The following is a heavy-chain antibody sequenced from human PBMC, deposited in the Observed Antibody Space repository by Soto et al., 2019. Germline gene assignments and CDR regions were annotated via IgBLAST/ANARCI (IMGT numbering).Heavy chain of an antibody. CDR3: ARGIVGGSTRAFDV. J-gene: IGHJ3*01. Sequence: QVQLVQSVAEVKKPGASVRVSCTASGYTFTHHDVNWVRQAPGQGPEWMGWMNPKSGETGYAQIFPGSVKMTRDPSISTAYMELSSLRSGDTAIYFCARGIVGGSTRAFDVWGQGTKVTVSS. CDR2: MNPKSGET. CDR1: GYTFTHHD. D-gene: IGHD1-26*01. V-gene: IGHV1-8*01.